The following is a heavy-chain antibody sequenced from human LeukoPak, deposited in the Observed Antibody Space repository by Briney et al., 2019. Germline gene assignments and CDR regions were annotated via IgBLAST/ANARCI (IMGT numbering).Heavy chain of an antibody. Sequence: RASVKVSCKASGYTFTSYGISWVRQAPGQGLEWTGWISAYNGNTNYAQKLQGRVTMTTDTSTSTAYMELRSLRSDDTAVSYCASSPDGSGSYNTYWGQGTLVTVSS. CDR2: ISAYNGNT. CDR3: ASSPDGSGSYNTY. V-gene: IGHV1-18*01. J-gene: IGHJ4*02. CDR1: GYTFTSYG. D-gene: IGHD3-10*01.